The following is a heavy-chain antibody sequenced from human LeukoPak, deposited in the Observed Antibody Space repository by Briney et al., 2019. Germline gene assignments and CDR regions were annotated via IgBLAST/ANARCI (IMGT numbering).Heavy chain of an antibody. CDR2: IIPILGIA. D-gene: IGHD3-16*02. Sequence: GSSVTVSCKASGGTFSSYAISWVRQAPGQGLEWMGGIIPILGIANYAQKFQGRVTITADKSTSTAYMELSSLRSEDTAVYYCARGVSLNYYYYYGMDVWGQGTTVTVSS. J-gene: IGHJ6*02. V-gene: IGHV1-69*04. CDR3: ARGVSLNYYYYYGMDV. CDR1: GGTFSSYA.